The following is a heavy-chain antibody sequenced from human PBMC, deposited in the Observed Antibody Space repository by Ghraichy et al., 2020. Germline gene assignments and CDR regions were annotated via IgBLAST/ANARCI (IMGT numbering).Heavy chain of an antibody. V-gene: IGHV4-31*03. CDR1: GGSISSGGYY. D-gene: IGHD2-2*01. CDR2: IYYSGST. Sequence: SETLSLTCTVSGGSISSGGYYWSWIRQHPGKGLEWIGYIYYSGSTYYNPSLKSRVTISVDTSKNQFSLKLSSVTAADTAVYYCARGLVVVPAAIPHWFDPWGQGTLVTVSS. CDR3: ARGLVVVPAAIPHWFDP. J-gene: IGHJ5*02.